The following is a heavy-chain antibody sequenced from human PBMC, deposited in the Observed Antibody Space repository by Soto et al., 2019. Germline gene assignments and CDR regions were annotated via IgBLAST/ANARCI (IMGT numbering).Heavy chain of an antibody. V-gene: IGHV1-69*01. CDR3: AREHCSGTGCDARPDY. CDR2: IIPIFGTA. CDR1: GGTFSSYS. D-gene: IGHD2-2*01. Sequence: QVQLVQSGAEVKKPGSSVKVSCKASGGTFSSYSISWVRQAPGQGLEWMGGIIPIFGTANYAQKFQGRVTITADESTSTAYMERSSLRSEDTAVYYCAREHCSGTGCDARPDYWGQGTLFTVSS. J-gene: IGHJ4*02.